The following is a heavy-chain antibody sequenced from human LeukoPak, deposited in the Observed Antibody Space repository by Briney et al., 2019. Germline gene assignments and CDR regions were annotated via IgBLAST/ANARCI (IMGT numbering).Heavy chain of an antibody. CDR1: GFTFSSYS. CDR2: ISSSSSYI. D-gene: IGHD3-3*01. V-gene: IGHV3-21*01. CDR3: ARDFNKGDFWSGPEDNWFDP. J-gene: IGHJ5*02. Sequence: PGGSLRLSCAASGFTFSSYSMNWVRQAPGKGLEWVSSISSSSSYIYYADSVKGRFTISRDNAKNSLYLRMNSLRAEDTAVYYCARDFNKGDFWSGPEDNWFDPWGQGTLVTVSS.